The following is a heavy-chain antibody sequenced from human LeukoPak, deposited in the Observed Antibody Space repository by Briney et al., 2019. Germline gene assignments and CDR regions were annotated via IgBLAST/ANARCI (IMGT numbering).Heavy chain of an antibody. V-gene: IGHV1-69*13. Sequence: SVKVSCKASGYTFTSYYMHWVRQAPGQGLEWMGGIIPIFGTANYAQKFQGRVTITADESTSTAYMELSSLRSEDTAVYYCARVPPSGYCSSTSCFWFDPWGQGTLVTVSS. CDR1: GYTFTSYY. J-gene: IGHJ5*02. D-gene: IGHD2-2*01. CDR2: IIPIFGTA. CDR3: ARVPPSGYCSSTSCFWFDP.